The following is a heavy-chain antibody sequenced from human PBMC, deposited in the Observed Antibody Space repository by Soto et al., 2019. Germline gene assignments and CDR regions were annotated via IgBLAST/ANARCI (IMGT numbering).Heavy chain of an antibody. CDR1: GFSLTTSGVG. Sequence: QITLKESGPTLVKPTKTLTLTCTFSGFSLTTSGVGVGWIRQPPGKALEWLALIYWDDDKRHSPFLKSRLTIPKDTSKDKVVLTMATMDPADTATYFGAHSTFTVTWWFVPLGQGTLVTVSS. CDR3: AHSTFTVTWWFVP. V-gene: IGHV2-5*02. CDR2: IYWDDDK. J-gene: IGHJ5*02. D-gene: IGHD4-17*01.